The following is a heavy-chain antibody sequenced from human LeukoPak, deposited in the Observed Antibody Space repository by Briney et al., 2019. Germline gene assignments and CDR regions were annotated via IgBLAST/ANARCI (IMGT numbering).Heavy chain of an antibody. J-gene: IGHJ3*02. CDR1: GFTFSSYW. CDR2: INSDGSST. D-gene: IGHD2-8*01. Sequence: PGGSLRLSCAASGFTFSSYWMHWVRQAPGKGLVWVSRINSDGSSTSYADAVKGRFTISRDNAKNTAYLQMNSLRAEDTAVYYCARVQGHPPNGLDIWGRGTMVTVSS. V-gene: IGHV3-74*01. CDR3: ARVQGHPPNGLDI.